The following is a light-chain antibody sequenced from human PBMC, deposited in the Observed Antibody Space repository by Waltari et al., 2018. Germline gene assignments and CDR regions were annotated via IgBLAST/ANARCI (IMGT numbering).Light chain of an antibody. V-gene: IGKV1-39*01. CDR2: AAS. Sequence: DIQMTQSPSSMSASVGDRVTITCRASQSISSYLNWYPQKPGKVPKLLIYAASTLQSGVPSRCSGSGSGTDFTLTISSPQPEDVATYYCQQTYSTPFTFGPGTKVDIK. CDR1: QSISSY. J-gene: IGKJ3*01. CDR3: QQTYSTPFT.